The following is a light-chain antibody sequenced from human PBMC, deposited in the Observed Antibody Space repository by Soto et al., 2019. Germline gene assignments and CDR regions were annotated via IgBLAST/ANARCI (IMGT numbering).Light chain of an antibody. CDR3: QQYYSTLWT. V-gene: IGKV4-1*01. CDR1: QSVLYSSNNKNY. Sequence: DIVMTQSPDSLAVSLGERATINCKSRQSVLYSSNNKNYLAWYQQKPGQPPKLLIYWASNRESGVPDRFSGSGSGTDFTLTISSLQAEDVAVYYCQQYYSTLWTFGQGTKVEIK. J-gene: IGKJ1*01. CDR2: WAS.